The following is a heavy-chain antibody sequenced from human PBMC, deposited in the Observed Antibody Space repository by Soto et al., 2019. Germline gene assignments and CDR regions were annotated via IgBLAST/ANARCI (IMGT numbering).Heavy chain of an antibody. CDR1: GFTFSSYA. V-gene: IGHV3-23*01. J-gene: IGHJ4*02. D-gene: IGHD3-22*01. CDR2: ISGSGGST. Sequence: GGSLRLSCAAYGFTFSSYAMSWVRQAPGKGLEWVSAISGSGGSTYYADSVKGRFTISRDNSKNTLYLQMNSLGAEDTAVYYCAKDGGVVFSQFDYWGQGTLVTVSS. CDR3: AKDGGVVFSQFDY.